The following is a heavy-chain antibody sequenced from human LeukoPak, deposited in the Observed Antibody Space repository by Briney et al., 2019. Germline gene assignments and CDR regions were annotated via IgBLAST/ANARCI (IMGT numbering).Heavy chain of an antibody. CDR1: GFTFGDYA. CDR2: IRSKAYGGTT. J-gene: IGHJ4*02. Sequence: GGSLRLSCTASGFTFGDYAMTWVRQAPGKGLEWVGFIRSKAYGGTTEYAASVKGRFTISRDDSKSIAYLQMNSLKTEDTAVYYCTRQAIVGGSYNYFDYWGQGTLVTASS. CDR3: TRQAIVGGSYNYFDY. D-gene: IGHD1-26*01. V-gene: IGHV3-49*04.